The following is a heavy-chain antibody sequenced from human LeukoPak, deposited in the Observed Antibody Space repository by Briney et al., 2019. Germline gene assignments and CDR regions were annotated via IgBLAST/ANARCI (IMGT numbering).Heavy chain of an antibody. CDR2: ISSSGSAI. V-gene: IGHV3-48*03. CDR1: GFAFSSHE. Sequence: PGGSLRLSCEASGFAFSSHEMNRVRQAPGKGLEWVSFISSSGSAIYYADIVKGRFTISRDQARNSLYLEMSSLRHEDTAVYYCARDGGTVAVAGDFWGQGTLVTVSS. J-gene: IGHJ4*02. CDR3: ARDGGTVAVAGDF. D-gene: IGHD6-13*01.